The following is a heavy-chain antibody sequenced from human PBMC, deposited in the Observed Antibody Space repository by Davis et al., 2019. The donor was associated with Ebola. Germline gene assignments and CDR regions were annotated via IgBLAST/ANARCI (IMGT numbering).Heavy chain of an antibody. CDR2: INHSGST. J-gene: IGHJ4*02. D-gene: IGHD3-3*01. V-gene: IGHV4-34*01. Sequence: SETLSLTCAVYGGSFSGYYWSWIRQPPGKGLEWIGEINHSGSTNYNPSLKSRVTISVDTSKNQFSLKLSSVTAADTAVYYCARDTASLSDFWSGYSGYWGQGTLVTVSS. CDR3: ARDTASLSDFWSGYSGY. CDR1: GGSFSGYY.